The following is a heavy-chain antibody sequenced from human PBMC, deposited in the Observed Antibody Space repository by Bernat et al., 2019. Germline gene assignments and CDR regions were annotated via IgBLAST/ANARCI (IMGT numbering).Heavy chain of an antibody. J-gene: IGHJ4*02. CDR1: GYTFTSYY. D-gene: IGHD4-17*01. CDR2: INPSGGST. CDR3: DRDTYGDYADFDY. V-gene: IGHV1-46*03. Sequence: QVQLVQSGAEVKKPGASVKVSCKASGYTFTSYYMHWVRQAPGQGLEWMGIINPSGGSTSYAQKFQGRVTMTRDTSTSTVSMELSSLRSEDTAVYYCDRDTYGDYADFDYWGQGTLVTVSS.